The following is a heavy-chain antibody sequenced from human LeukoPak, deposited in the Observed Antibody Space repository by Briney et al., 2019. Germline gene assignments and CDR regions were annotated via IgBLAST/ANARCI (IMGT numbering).Heavy chain of an antibody. Sequence: GGSLRLSCAASGFAFSSYTFNWVRQAPGKGLEWISYVGLSDSGSYSADSVKGRFTISRDDAKNSLYLQMSTLRDEDTAVYFCVRDRMFAFDLWGQGTMVTVSS. CDR1: GFAFSSYT. D-gene: IGHD1-14*01. V-gene: IGHV3-48*02. J-gene: IGHJ3*01. CDR2: VGLSDSGS. CDR3: VRDRMFAFDL.